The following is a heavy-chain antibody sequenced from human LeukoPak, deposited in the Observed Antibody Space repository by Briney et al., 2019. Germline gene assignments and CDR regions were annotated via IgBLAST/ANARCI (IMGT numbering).Heavy chain of an antibody. Sequence: GASVKVSCKASGGTFSSYAISWVRQAPGQGLEWRGRIIPILGIANYAQKFQGRVTITADKSTSTAYMELSSLRSEDTAVYYCARKGRPTDAFDIWGQGTMVTVSS. J-gene: IGHJ3*02. CDR3: ARKGRPTDAFDI. CDR1: GGTFSSYA. V-gene: IGHV1-69*04. CDR2: IIPILGIA.